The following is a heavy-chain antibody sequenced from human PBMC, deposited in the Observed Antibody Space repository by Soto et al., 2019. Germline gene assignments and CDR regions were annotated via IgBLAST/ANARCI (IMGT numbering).Heavy chain of an antibody. CDR1: GYSFTSYW. Sequence: PGESLKISCKGSGYSFTSYWIGWVRQMPGKGLEWMGIIYPGDSDTRYSPSFQGQVTISADKSLSTAYLPWSSLQASDSAMYYCASIIKGAAGTLGGMDVWGQGTTVAVSS. CDR3: ASIIKGAAGTLGGMDV. CDR2: IYPGDSDT. V-gene: IGHV5-51*01. J-gene: IGHJ6*02. D-gene: IGHD6-13*01.